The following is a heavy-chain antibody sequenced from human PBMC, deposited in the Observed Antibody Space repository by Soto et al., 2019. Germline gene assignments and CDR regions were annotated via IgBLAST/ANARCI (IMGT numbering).Heavy chain of an antibody. CDR3: ARSYDIVVVPAAIPTQYYFDY. CDR2: IYYSGST. CDR1: GGSISSSSYY. Sequence: SETLSLTCTVSGGSISSSSYYWGWIRQPPGKGLEWIGSIYYSGSTYYNPSLKSRVTISVDTSKNQFSLKLSSVTAADTAVYYCARSYDIVVVPAAIPTQYYFDYWGQGTLVTVSS. J-gene: IGHJ4*02. V-gene: IGHV4-39*01. D-gene: IGHD2-2*01.